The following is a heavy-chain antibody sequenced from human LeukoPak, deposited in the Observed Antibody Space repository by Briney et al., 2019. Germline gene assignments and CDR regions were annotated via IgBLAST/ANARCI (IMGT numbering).Heavy chain of an antibody. V-gene: IGHV3-23*01. CDR2: ISGSGGST. CDR3: AKDSAKKYDDY. J-gene: IGHJ4*02. D-gene: IGHD2/OR15-2a*01. CDR1: GFSFSSYS. Sequence: GGSLRLSCAASGFSFSSYSMNWVRQAPGKGLEWVSAISGSGGSTYYADSVKGRFTISRDNSKNTLYLQMNSLRAEDTAVYYCAKDSAKKYDDYWGQGTLLTVSS.